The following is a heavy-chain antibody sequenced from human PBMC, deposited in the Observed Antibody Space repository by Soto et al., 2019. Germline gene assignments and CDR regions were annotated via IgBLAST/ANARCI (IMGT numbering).Heavy chain of an antibody. J-gene: IGHJ5*02. V-gene: IGHV4-39*01. CDR1: GGSISSSSYY. Sequence: LETLSLTCTVSGGSISSSSYYRGWIRQPPGKGLEWIGSIYYSGSTYYNPSLKSRVTISVDTSKNQFSLKLSSVTAADTAVYYCARIFILTGYYWFDPWGQGTLVTVSS. CDR3: ARIFILTGYYWFDP. CDR2: IYYSGST. D-gene: IGHD3-9*01.